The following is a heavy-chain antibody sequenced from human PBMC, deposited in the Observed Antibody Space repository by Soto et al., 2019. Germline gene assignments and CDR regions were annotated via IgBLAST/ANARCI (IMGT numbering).Heavy chain of an antibody. Sequence: QVQLVQSGAEVKKPGASVKVSCKASGYTFTSYYMHWVRQAPGQGLEWMGIINPSGGSTSYAQKFQGRVTMTRDTSTSTVYMELSSLRSEDTAVYYCVVGAGTGDEDYWGQGTLVTVSS. CDR1: GYTFTSYY. CDR2: INPSGGST. D-gene: IGHD6-19*01. V-gene: IGHV1-46*01. J-gene: IGHJ4*02. CDR3: VVGAGTGDEDY.